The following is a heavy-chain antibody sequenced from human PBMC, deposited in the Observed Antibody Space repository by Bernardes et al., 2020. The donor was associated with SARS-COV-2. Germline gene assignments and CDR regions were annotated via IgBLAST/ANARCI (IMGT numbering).Heavy chain of an antibody. CDR3: ARGHCEGA. D-gene: IGHD2-21*02. CDR2: ITPSSDYV. CDR1: GSTFSTYN. J-gene: IGHJ5*02. V-gene: IGHV3-21*01. Sequence: GGSLRLSCAASGSTFSTYNMNWVRQTPGKGLEWVSSITPSSDYVSYAESVKGRFTISRDNAKNYLYLQMNSLRAADTAVYYCARGHCEGAWGQGTLVTIPS.